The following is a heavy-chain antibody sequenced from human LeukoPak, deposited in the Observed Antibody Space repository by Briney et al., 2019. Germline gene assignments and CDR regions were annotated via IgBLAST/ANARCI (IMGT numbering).Heavy chain of an antibody. Sequence: QPGGTLRLSCAASGFTFSNSAMSWVRQAPGKGLEGVANIKQDGSEKYYVDSVKGRFTISRDNAKNSLYLQMNSLRAEDTAVYYCARVTEFMITFGGVIGNYFDYWGQGTLVTVSS. J-gene: IGHJ4*02. CDR2: IKQDGSEK. CDR1: GFTFSNSA. V-gene: IGHV3-7*01. D-gene: IGHD3-16*02. CDR3: ARVTEFMITFGGVIGNYFDY.